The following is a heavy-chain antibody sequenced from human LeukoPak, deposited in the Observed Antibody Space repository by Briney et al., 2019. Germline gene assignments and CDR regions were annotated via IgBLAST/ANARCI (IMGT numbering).Heavy chain of an antibody. D-gene: IGHD3-22*01. CDR1: GFSVSSNY. CDR3: AREAGLYDSSGYYLDY. J-gene: IGHJ4*02. CDR2: IYSGGST. Sequence: GGSLRLSCGVSGFSVSSNYMSWVRQAPGKGLEWVSVIYSGGSTYYADSVKGRFTISRDNSKNTLYPQMNSLRAEDTAVYHCAREAGLYDSSGYYLDYWGQGTLVTVSS. V-gene: IGHV3-66*01.